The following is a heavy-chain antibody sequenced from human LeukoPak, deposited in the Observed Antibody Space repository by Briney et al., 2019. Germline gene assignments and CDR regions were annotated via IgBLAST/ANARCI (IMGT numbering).Heavy chain of an antibody. CDR1: GGSPISTTYY. D-gene: IGHD3-16*02. V-gene: IGHV4-39*07. CDR2: IYYSGST. Sequence: SETLSLTCAVSGGSPISTTYYWGWIRQPPGKGLEWIGSIYYSGSTYYNPSLKSRVTVSVDMSKNQFSLQLSSVTAADTAVYYCARAPRTGAWDMITFGGVIVHGDAFDFWGQGTMVTVSS. CDR3: ARAPRTGAWDMITFGGVIVHGDAFDF. J-gene: IGHJ3*01.